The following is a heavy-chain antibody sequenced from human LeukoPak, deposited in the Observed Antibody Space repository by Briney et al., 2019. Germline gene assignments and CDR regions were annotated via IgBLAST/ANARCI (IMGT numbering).Heavy chain of an antibody. Sequence: GVSLRLSCAASGFTFSDYYMSWIRQAPGKGLEWVSYISSSGSTIYYADSVKGRFTISRDNAKNSLYLQMNSLRAEDTAVYYCARSLSLYYDSSGYFDYWGQGTLVTVSS. CDR2: ISSSGSTI. D-gene: IGHD3-22*01. CDR1: GFTFSDYY. CDR3: ARSLSLYYDSSGYFDY. V-gene: IGHV3-11*04. J-gene: IGHJ4*02.